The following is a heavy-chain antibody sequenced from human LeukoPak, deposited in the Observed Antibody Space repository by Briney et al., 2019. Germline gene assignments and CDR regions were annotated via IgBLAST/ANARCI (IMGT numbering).Heavy chain of an antibody. CDR1: GFTFSSYW. V-gene: IGHV3-7*01. CDR2: IKQDGSEK. Sequence: GGSLRLSCAASGFTFSSYWMSWVRQAPGKGLEWVANIKQDGSEKYYVDSVKGRFTISRDNAKNSLYLQMNSLRAEDTAVYYCAREFYYYDSRGYMDVWGKGTTVTVSS. D-gene: IGHD3-22*01. CDR3: AREFYYYDSRGYMDV. J-gene: IGHJ6*03.